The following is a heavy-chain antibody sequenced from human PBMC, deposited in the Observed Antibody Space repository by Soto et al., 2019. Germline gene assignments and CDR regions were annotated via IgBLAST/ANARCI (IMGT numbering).Heavy chain of an antibody. J-gene: IGHJ6*02. CDR3: ARGVYYYGSGSYYNGHYYGMDV. CDR2: INHSGST. V-gene: IGHV4-34*01. D-gene: IGHD3-10*01. CDR1: GRSFSGYY. Sequence: PSETLSLTCAVYGRSFSGYYWSWIRQPPGKGLEWIGEINHSGSTNYNPSLKSRVTISVDTSKNQFSLKLSSVTAADTTVYYCARGVYYYGSGSYYNGHYYGMDVWGQGTTVT.